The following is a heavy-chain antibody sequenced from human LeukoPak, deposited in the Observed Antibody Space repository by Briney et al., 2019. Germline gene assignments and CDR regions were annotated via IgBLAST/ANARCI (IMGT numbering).Heavy chain of an antibody. CDR1: GGSISSGGYS. Sequence: SETLSLTCAVSGGSISSGGYSWSWIRQPPGKGLEWIGYIYHSGSTYYNPSLKSRVTISVDRSKNQFSLKLSSVTAADTAVYYCARGYLANYYDSSGCSNAFDIWGQGTMVTVSS. J-gene: IGHJ3*02. CDR2: IYHSGST. D-gene: IGHD3-22*01. V-gene: IGHV4-30-2*01. CDR3: ARGYLANYYDSSGCSNAFDI.